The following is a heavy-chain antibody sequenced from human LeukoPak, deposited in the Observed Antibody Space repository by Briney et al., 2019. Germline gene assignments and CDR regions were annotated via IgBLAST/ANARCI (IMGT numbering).Heavy chain of an antibody. Sequence: SETLSLTCTVSGGSISSYYWGCIRQPPGKGLEWIGSIYYSGRTYNNASLKSRVTISVDTSKNQFSLKLSSVTAADTAVYYCARGGTGDRWYFDLWGRGTLVTVSS. D-gene: IGHD7-27*01. CDR2: IYYSGRT. CDR3: ARGGTGDRWYFDL. V-gene: IGHV4-39*07. CDR1: GGSISSYY. J-gene: IGHJ2*01.